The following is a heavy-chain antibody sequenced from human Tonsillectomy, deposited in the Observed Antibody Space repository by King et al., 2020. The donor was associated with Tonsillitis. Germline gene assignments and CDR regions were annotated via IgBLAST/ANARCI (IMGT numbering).Heavy chain of an antibody. CDR1: GFTFSAYV. CDR2: IPFDGTTK. Sequence: VQLVESGGGVVQPGGSLILSCAASGFTFSAYVMHWVRQAPGKGLEWVAFIPFDGTTKYYADSVKGRFTISRDDSKNTLYLHMDSLNSEDTAVYYCEKDNRQYSLDYWGQGALVTVSS. J-gene: IGHJ4*02. D-gene: IGHD2-15*01. V-gene: IGHV3-30*02. CDR3: EKDNRQYSLDY.